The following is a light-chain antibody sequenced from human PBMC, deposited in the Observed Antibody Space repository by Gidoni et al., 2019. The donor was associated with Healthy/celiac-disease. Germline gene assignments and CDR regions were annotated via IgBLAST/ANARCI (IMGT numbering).Light chain of an antibody. CDR1: QSISSY. V-gene: IGKV1-39*01. Sequence: DIQMTQSPSSLSASVGDRVTITCRASQSISSYLTWYQQKPGKAPKLLIYAASSLQSGVPSRFSCSGSGTDFTRTISSLQPEDFATYYCQQSYSTPQTFGQGTKVEIK. CDR3: QQSYSTPQT. CDR2: AAS. J-gene: IGKJ1*01.